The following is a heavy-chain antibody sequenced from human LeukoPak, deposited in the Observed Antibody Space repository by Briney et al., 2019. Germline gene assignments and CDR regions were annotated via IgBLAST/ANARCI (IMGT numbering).Heavy chain of an antibody. J-gene: IGHJ4*02. D-gene: IGHD2-15*01. CDR1: GGSFSGYY. V-gene: IGHV4-34*01. Sequence: SETLSLTCAVYGGSFSGYYWSWIRQPPGKGLEWIGEINHSGSTNYNPSLKGRVTISVDTSKNQFSLKLSSVTAADTAVYYCARRTTWWSLDYWGQGTLVTVSS. CDR2: INHSGST. CDR3: ARRTTWWSLDY.